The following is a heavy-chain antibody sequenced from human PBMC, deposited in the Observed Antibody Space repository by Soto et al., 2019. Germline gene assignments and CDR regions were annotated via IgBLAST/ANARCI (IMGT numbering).Heavy chain of an antibody. D-gene: IGHD3-22*01. Sequence: PSETLSLTCTVSGGSISSCYWSWIRQPPGKGLEWIGYIYYSGSTKYNPSLKSRVTMSVDTSKNQFSLKLSSVTAADTAVYYCARNYYDSSGYYVYYFDYWGQGTLVTVSS. CDR3: ARNYYDSSGYYVYYFDY. CDR1: GGSISSCY. CDR2: IYYSGST. V-gene: IGHV4-59*01. J-gene: IGHJ4*02.